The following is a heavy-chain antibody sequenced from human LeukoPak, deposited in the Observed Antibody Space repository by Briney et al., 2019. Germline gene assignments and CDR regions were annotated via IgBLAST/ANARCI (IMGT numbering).Heavy chain of an antibody. CDR3: ARRAYDSSGQDAFDI. CDR1: GYTFTSYG. CDR2: ISAYNGNT. D-gene: IGHD3-22*01. V-gene: IGHV1-18*01. Sequence: ASVKVSCKASGYTFTSYGISWVRQAPGQGLEWMGWISAYNGNTNYAQRLQGRVTITTDESTSTAYMELSSLRSEDTAVYHCARRAYDSSGQDAFDIWGQGTMVTVSS. J-gene: IGHJ3*02.